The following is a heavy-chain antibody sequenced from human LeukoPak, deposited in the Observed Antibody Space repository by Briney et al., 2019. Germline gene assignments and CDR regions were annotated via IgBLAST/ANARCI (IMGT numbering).Heavy chain of an antibody. CDR3: ARVVEVYGSGSPNYYYYMGV. D-gene: IGHD3-10*01. CDR1: GGSISSSSYY. J-gene: IGHJ6*03. CDR2: IYYSGST. Sequence: SETLSLTCTVSGGSISSSSYYWGWIRQPPGKGLEWIGSIYYSGSTYYNPSLKSRVTISVDTSKNQFSLKLSSVTAADTAVYYCARVVEVYGSGSPNYYYYMGVWGKGTTVTVSS. V-gene: IGHV4-39*07.